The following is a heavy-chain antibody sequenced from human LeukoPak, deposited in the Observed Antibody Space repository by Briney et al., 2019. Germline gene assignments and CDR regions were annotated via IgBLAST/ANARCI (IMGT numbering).Heavy chain of an antibody. V-gene: IGHV1-69*01. CDR2: IIPIFGTA. Sequence: GGSLRLSCAASGFTFSSYAISWVRQAPGQGLEWMGGIIPIFGTANYAQKFQGRVTITADESTSTAYMELSSLRSEDTAVYYCAREPYYYDSSVLVSLYFDYWGQGTLVTVS. CDR3: AREPYYYDSSVLVSLYFDY. CDR1: GFTFSSYA. D-gene: IGHD3-22*01. J-gene: IGHJ4*02.